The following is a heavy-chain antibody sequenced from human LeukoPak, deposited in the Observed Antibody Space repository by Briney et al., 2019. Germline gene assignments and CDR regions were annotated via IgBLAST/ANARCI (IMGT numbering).Heavy chain of an antibody. CDR3: ARDGWDTNIAAPAPGDY. Sequence: GGSLRLPCAASGFAFSSSYMTWVRQAPGKGLEWVSLIYSGGNTYYAESVKGRFTTSRDNSTSTLYLQMSSLRTEDTAVYYCARDGWDTNIAAPAPGDYWGQGTLVTVSS. CDR2: IYSGGNT. D-gene: IGHD6-13*01. J-gene: IGHJ4*02. CDR1: GFAFSSSY. V-gene: IGHV3-66*01.